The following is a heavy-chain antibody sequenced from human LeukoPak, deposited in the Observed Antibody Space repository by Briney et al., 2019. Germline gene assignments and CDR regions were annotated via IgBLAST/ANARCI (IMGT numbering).Heavy chain of an antibody. CDR1: GYTYTRYG. V-gene: IGHV1-18*01. CDR3: ARMMDIVVVPAATPFDY. J-gene: IGHJ4*02. CDR2: ISAYNGNT. D-gene: IGHD2-2*03. Sequence: AAAVKVSYKASGYTYTRYGISWVRQAPGQGLEWMGWISAYNGNTNYAQKLQGRVTMTTDTSTSTAYMGLRSLRSDDTAVYYCARMMDIVVVPAATPFDYWGQGTLVTVSS.